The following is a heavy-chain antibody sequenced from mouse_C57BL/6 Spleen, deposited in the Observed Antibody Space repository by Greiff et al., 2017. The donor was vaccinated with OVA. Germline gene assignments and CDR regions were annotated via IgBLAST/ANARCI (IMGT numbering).Heavy chain of an antibody. CDR2: IHPNSGST. CDR3: ARNRITTVVGDAMDY. D-gene: IGHD1-1*01. Sequence: VQLQQPGAELVKPGASVKLSCKASGYTFTSYWMHWVKQRPGQGLEWIGMIHPNSGSTNYNEKFKSKATLTVDKSSSTAYMQLSRLTSEDSAVYYCARNRITTVVGDAMDYWGQGTSVTVSS. V-gene: IGHV1-64*01. CDR1: GYTFTSYW. J-gene: IGHJ4*01.